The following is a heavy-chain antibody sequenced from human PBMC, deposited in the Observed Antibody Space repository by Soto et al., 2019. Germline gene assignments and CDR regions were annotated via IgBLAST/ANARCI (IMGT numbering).Heavy chain of an antibody. CDR1: GYTFTSYA. CDR2: INAGNGNT. V-gene: IGHV1-3*01. CDR3: ARSIVVVTALDY. D-gene: IGHD2-21*02. J-gene: IGHJ4*02. Sequence: ASVKVSCKASGYTFTSYAMHWVRQAPGQRLEWMGWINAGNGNTKYSQKFQGRVTITRDTSASTAYVELSSLRSEDTAVYYCARSIVVVTALDYWGQGTLVTVSS.